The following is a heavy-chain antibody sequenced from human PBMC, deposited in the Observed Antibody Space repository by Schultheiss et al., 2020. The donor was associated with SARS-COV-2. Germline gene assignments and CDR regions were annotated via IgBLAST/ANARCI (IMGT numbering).Heavy chain of an antibody. CDR3: ARQYYYYYYMDV. CDR1: GGSFSGYY. V-gene: IGHV4-59*08. Sequence: SQTLSLTCAVYGGSFSGYYWSWIRQPPGKGLEWIGYIYYSGSTNYNPSLKSRVTISVDTSKNQFSLKLSSVTAADTAVYYCARQYYYYYYMDVWGKGTTVTVSS. CDR2: IYYSGST. J-gene: IGHJ6*03.